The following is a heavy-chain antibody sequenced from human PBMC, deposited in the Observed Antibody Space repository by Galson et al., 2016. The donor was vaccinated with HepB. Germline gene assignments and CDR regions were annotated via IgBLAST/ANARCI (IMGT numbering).Heavy chain of an antibody. CDR1: GYPYISYG. CDR2: MSASNGNT. D-gene: IGHD3-3*01. Sequence: SVKVSCKASGYPYISYGINWVRQAPGQGLEWMGWMSASNGNTDYAQKFHGRVTMTTDTSTNPAYMELRSLRSDDTAMYYCARSSFGVSNPWGQGTLVTVSS. J-gene: IGHJ5*02. CDR3: ARSSFGVSNP. V-gene: IGHV1-18*01.